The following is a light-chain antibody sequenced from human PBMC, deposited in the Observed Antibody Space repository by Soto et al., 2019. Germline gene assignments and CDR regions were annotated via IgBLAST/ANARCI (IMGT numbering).Light chain of an antibody. CDR2: DAS. CDR1: QSVSSY. J-gene: IGKJ5*01. Sequence: EIVLTQSPATLSLSPGERAPLSCRASQSVSSYLAWYQQKPGQAPRLLIYDASNRATGIPARFSGSGSGTDLTLTISSLEPEDFAVYYCQQRSNWPPITFGQGTRLEIK. CDR3: QQRSNWPPIT. V-gene: IGKV3-11*01.